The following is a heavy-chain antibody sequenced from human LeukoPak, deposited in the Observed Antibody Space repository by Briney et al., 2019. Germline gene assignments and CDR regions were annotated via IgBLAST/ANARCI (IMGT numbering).Heavy chain of an antibody. D-gene: IGHD5-12*01. Sequence: AAVKVSCKASGYTFTGYYMHWVRQAPGQGLEWMGWINPNSGGTNYAQKFQGRVTMTRDTSISTAYMELSRLRSDDTAVYYCARSRYSGYDRALDYWGQGTLVTVSS. J-gene: IGHJ4*02. CDR1: GYTFTGYY. CDR3: ARSRYSGYDRALDY. V-gene: IGHV1-2*02. CDR2: INPNSGGT.